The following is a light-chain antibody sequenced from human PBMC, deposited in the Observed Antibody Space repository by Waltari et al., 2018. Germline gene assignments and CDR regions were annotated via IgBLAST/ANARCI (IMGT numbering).Light chain of an antibody. CDR1: NIGRKN. Sequence: SYELTQPVSVSVAQGQTAKITCGGYNIGRKNVHWYQHRPGQAPLLGLYRDDNRPPGIPDRFSGSNSGNTATLTISGAQAGDEAAYYCQVWDNSNGVFGGGT. J-gene: IGLJ3*02. V-gene: IGLV3-9*01. CDR3: QVWDNSNGV. CDR2: RDD.